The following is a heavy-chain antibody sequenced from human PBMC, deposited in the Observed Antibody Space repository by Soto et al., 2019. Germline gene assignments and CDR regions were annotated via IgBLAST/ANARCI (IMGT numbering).Heavy chain of an antibody. CDR2: IYYTGST. CDR3: VRGGGYCTDGICYDAFDT. V-gene: IGHV4-61*01. CDR1: GGSVSSGLYY. J-gene: IGHJ3*02. D-gene: IGHD2-15*01. Sequence: QVQLQESGPGLVKPSETLSLTCTVSGGSVSSGLYYWTWIRQPPGKGLEWIGYIYYTGSTNYNPCLKVRATPSVDTSKNRFPLKLTSVPAAEPAVYYCVRGGGYCTDGICYDAFDTWGQGTMVTVSS.